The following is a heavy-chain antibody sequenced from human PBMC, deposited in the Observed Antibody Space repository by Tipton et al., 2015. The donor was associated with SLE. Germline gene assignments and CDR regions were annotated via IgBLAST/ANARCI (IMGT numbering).Heavy chain of an antibody. CDR1: GGSISVYF. J-gene: IGHJ2*01. CDR2: IYHSGTT. V-gene: IGHV4-59*12. CDR3: ARTDGAGADWYFDL. Sequence: LSLTCTVSGGSISVYFWNWIRQSPGKGLEWIGEIYHSGTTNNNLSLKSRVTISVDKSKNQFSLKLKSVTAADTAVYFCARTDGAGADWYFDLWGRGTPVTVSS. D-gene: IGHD6-19*01.